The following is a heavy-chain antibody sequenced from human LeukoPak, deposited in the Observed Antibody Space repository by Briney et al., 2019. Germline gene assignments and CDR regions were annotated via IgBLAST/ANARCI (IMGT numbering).Heavy chain of an antibody. J-gene: IGHJ2*01. Sequence: GESLKISCKGSGYSFTYYWIAWVRQIPGKGLEWMGLIYPADSDTRYSPSFQGQVTISADKSISTAYLQWSSLKASDTAMYYFARQKAANSFVNNWFFDLWGRGTLVTVSS. V-gene: IGHV5-51*01. D-gene: IGHD2-15*01. CDR2: IYPADSDT. CDR1: GYSFTYYW. CDR3: ARQKAANSFVNNWFFDL.